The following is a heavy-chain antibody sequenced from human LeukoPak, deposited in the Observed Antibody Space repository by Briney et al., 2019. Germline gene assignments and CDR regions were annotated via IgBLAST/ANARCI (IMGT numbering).Heavy chain of an antibody. CDR3: ARDRSGFYFFDC. J-gene: IGHJ4*02. V-gene: IGHV3-74*01. CDR1: GFTFSSYW. Sequence: PGGSLRLSCAASGFTFSSYWMHWVRQAPGKGLVWVSRIHSDGSSTSYADSVKGRFTISRDNAKNTLYLQMNSLRAEDTAVYSCARDRSGFYFFDCWGQGTLVTVSS. D-gene: IGHD3-22*01. CDR2: IHSDGSST.